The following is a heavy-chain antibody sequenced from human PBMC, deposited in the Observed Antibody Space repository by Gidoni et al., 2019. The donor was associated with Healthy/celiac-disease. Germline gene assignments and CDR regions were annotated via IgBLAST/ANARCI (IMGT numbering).Heavy chain of an antibody. CDR3: ASFGRTLTTP. V-gene: IGHV1-46*01. D-gene: IGHD4-17*01. CDR2: INPSGGST. Sequence: QVQLVQSGAEVKKPGASVKVSCKASGDTFTSYYMHGVRQAPGQGLEWMGIINPSGGSTSYAQKFQGRVTMTRDTSTSTVYMELSSLRSEDTAVYYCASFGRTLTTPWGQGTLVTVSS. J-gene: IGHJ5*02. CDR1: GDTFTSYY.